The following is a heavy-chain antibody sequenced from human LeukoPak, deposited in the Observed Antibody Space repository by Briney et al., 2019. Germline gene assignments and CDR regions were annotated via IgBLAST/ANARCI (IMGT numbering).Heavy chain of an antibody. CDR2: IYSGGST. Sequence: PGGSLRLSCAASGFTFSSYSMNWVRQAPGKGLERVSVIYSGGSTYYADSVKGRFTISRDNSKNTLYLQMNSLRAEDTAVYYCAREREAYGDLDYWGQGTLVTVSS. CDR1: GFTFSSYS. V-gene: IGHV3-66*01. J-gene: IGHJ4*02. CDR3: AREREAYGDLDY. D-gene: IGHD4-17*01.